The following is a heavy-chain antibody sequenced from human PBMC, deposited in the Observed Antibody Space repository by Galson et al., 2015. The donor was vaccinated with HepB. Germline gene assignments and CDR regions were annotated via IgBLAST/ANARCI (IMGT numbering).Heavy chain of an antibody. V-gene: IGHV3-53*01. CDR3: ARVPPYDFWSGYPSYMDV. CDR1: GFTVSSNY. CDR2: IYSGGTT. D-gene: IGHD3-3*01. J-gene: IGHJ6*03. Sequence: SLRLSCAASGFTVSSNYMSWVRQAPGKGLEWVSVIYSGGTTYYADPVKGRFTISRDNSKNTLYLQMNSLRAEDTAVYYCARVPPYDFWSGYPSYMDVWGKGTTVTVSS.